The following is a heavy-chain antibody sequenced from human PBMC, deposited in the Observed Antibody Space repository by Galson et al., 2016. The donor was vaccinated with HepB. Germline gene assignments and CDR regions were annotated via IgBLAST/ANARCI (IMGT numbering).Heavy chain of an antibody. CDR3: AGYSAKDH. Sequence: SVKVSCKASGYSFTGYAMHWVRQAPGQRLEWMGWINTDNGSTKYADSVRGRFTISRDNSKNTLYLQMNSLRAEDTAMYYCAGYSAKDHWGQGTLVTVSS. CDR2: INTDNGST. V-gene: IGHV1-3*04. J-gene: IGHJ4*02. CDR1: GYSFTGYA. D-gene: IGHD2-21*01.